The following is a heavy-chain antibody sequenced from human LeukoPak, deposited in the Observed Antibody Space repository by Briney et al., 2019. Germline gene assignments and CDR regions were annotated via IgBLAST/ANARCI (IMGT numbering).Heavy chain of an antibody. Sequence: SETLSLTCTVSRGSINNYYWGWIRQPPGKGLEWIGSIYYSGSTYYNPSLKSRVTISVDTSKNQFSLELSSVTAADTAVYYCARGGPGGYYYLFDYWGQGTLVTVSS. CDR1: RGSINNYY. J-gene: IGHJ4*02. D-gene: IGHD3-22*01. CDR2: IYYSGST. CDR3: ARGGPGGYYYLFDY. V-gene: IGHV4-39*07.